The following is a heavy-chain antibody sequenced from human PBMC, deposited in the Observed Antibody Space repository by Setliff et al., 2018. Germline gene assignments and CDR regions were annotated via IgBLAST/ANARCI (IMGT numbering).Heavy chain of an antibody. V-gene: IGHV3-23*01. Sequence: GGSLRLSCAASGFTFSSYAMSWVRQAPGKGLEWVSAISRSGGSTYYADSVKGRFTISRDNSKNTLYLQMNSLRAEDTAVYYCAKGYCSSTSCYVDYWGQGTLVTVSS. D-gene: IGHD2-2*01. CDR3: AKGYCSSTSCYVDY. CDR1: GFTFSSYA. CDR2: ISRSGGST. J-gene: IGHJ4*02.